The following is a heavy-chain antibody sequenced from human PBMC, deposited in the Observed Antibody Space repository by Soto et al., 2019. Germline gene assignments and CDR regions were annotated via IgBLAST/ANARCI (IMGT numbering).Heavy chain of an antibody. Sequence: EVQLVESGGGLVQPGGSLRLSCAASGFTFSEYYMDWLRQAPGKGLEWVGRARNKANSYATEYVASVKDRFTISRDESKSTLYLQMSSVRTEDTAVYYCAREEGGSYVYWGQGTLVTVSS. J-gene: IGHJ4*02. CDR1: GFTFSEYY. D-gene: IGHD1-26*01. CDR2: ARNKANSYAT. V-gene: IGHV3-72*01. CDR3: AREEGGSYVY.